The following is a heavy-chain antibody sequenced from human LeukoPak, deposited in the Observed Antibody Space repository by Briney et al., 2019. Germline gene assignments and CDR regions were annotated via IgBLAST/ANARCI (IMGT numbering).Heavy chain of an antibody. Sequence: GGSLRLSCVASGFTFSSYSMNWVRQAPGKGLEWVSSISSGSSYIYYADSVKGRFTISRDNTKNSLYLQMNSLRAEDTAVYYCARDLGYDFSDYWGQGTLVTVSS. CDR1: GFTFSSYS. CDR3: ARDLGYDFSDY. CDR2: ISSGSSYI. J-gene: IGHJ4*02. D-gene: IGHD3-3*01. V-gene: IGHV3-21*01.